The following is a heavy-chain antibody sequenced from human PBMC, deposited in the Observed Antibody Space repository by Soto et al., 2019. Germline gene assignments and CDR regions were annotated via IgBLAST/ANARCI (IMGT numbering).Heavy chain of an antibody. CDR1: GGSISSSSYY. J-gene: IGHJ6*03. Sequence: SETLSLTCTVSGGSISSSSYYWGWIRQPPGKGLEWIGSIYYSGSTYYNTSLKSRVTISVDTSKNQLSLKLSSVTAADTAVYYCARGRDFGYYYYMDVWGKGTTVTVSS. CDR3: ARGRDFGYYYYMDV. V-gene: IGHV4-39*01. CDR2: IYYSGST. D-gene: IGHD4-17*01.